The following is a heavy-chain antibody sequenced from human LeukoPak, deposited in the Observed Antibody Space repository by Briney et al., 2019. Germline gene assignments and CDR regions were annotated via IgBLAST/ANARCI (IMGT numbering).Heavy chain of an antibody. CDR2: ISSSSSYI. CDR3: ARDRRYNPYFDY. CDR1: GFTFSSYS. D-gene: IGHD1-14*01. V-gene: IGHV3-21*01. J-gene: IGHJ4*02. Sequence: PGGSLRLSCAASGFTFSSYSMNWVHQAPGKGLEWVSSISSSSSYIYYADSVKGRFTISRDNAKNSLYLQMNSLRAEDTAVYYCARDRRYNPYFDYWGQGTLVTVSS.